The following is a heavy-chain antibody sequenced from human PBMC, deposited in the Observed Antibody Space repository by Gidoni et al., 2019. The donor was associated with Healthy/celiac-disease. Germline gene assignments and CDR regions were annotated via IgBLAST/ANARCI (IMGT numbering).Heavy chain of an antibody. V-gene: IGHV3-23*01. Sequence: EVQLLESGGGSVQPGRSLRLSCASSAFSFSRYAMCWVRQAPGKGLEWVSAISGSGGSTYYADSVKGRFTISRDNSKNTLYLQMNSLRAEDTAVYYCAKGSTVVTPPLDYWGQGTLVTVSS. D-gene: IGHD2-21*02. J-gene: IGHJ4*02. CDR2: ISGSGGST. CDR3: AKGSTVVTPPLDY. CDR1: AFSFSRYA.